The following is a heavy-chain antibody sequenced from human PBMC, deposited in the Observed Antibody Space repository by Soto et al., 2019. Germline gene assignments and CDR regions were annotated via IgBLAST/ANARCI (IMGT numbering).Heavy chain of an antibody. CDR3: AKDGGKDGYFGNWFDP. CDR2: INPSNGNT. CDR1: GYTFTSYA. Sequence: ASVKVSCKASGYTFTSYAMHWVRQAPGQGLEWMGRINPSNGNTKYAQKFQGRVTITADESTSTAYMELSSLRSDDTAVYYCAKDGGKDGYFGNWFDPWGQGTLVTVSS. J-gene: IGHJ5*02. D-gene: IGHD5-12*01. V-gene: IGHV1-3*01.